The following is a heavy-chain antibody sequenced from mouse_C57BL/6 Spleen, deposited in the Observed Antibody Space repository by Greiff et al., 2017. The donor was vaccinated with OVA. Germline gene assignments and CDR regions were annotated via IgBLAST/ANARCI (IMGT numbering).Heavy chain of an antibody. V-gene: IGHV1-76*01. D-gene: IGHD2-4*01. CDR1: GYSFTDYY. CDR3: ARQNDYDFYYAMDY. CDR2: IYHGSGNT. Sequence: VQVVESGAELVRPGASVKLSCKASGYSFTDYYLNWVKQRPGQGLVWIARIYHGSGNTYYNEKFKGKATLTAEKSSSTAYMQLSSLTSEDSAVYFCARQNDYDFYYAMDYWGQGTSVTVSS. J-gene: IGHJ4*01.